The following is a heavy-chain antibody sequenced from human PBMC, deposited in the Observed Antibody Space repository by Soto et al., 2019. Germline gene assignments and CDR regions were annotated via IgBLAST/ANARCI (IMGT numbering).Heavy chain of an antibody. J-gene: IGHJ6*02. CDR1: EFTFSSYW. Sequence: GGSLRLSCVASEFTFSSYWMHWVRQVPGKGLVWVSRLNEDGSFTTYADSVKGRFTISRDNAKKTLYLQMNSLRAEDTAVYHCARDLSGRADVWGQGTTVTVSS. CDR2: LNEDGSFT. CDR3: ARDLSGRADV. D-gene: IGHD3-10*01. V-gene: IGHV3-74*01.